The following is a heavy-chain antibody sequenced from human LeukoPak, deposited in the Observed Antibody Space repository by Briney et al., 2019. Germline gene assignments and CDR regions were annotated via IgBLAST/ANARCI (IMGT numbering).Heavy chain of an antibody. J-gene: IGHJ3*01. Sequence: PGGSLRLSCAASGFIFSSYNMNWVRQAPGKGLEWVSSISSSSNYIYYADSVKGRFTISRDNAKSSLSLQMNSLSAEDTAVYYCARDGYNSANGIDVWGQGTMVTVCS. CDR1: GFIFSSYN. V-gene: IGHV3-21*01. CDR3: ARDGYNSANGIDV. CDR2: ISSSSNYI. D-gene: IGHD5-24*01.